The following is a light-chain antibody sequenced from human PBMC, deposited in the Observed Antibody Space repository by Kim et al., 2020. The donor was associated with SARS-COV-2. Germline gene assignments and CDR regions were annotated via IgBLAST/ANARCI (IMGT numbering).Light chain of an antibody. V-gene: IGLV2-23*02. J-gene: IGLJ1*01. Sequence: GQSITISCSGTSRDVGNYNFVSWYQQHPGKVPKLIIFEVTERPSGVSHRFSGSRSGNTASLTISGLQAEDEADYYCHAYAGSDIYVFGSGTKVTVL. CDR1: SRDVGNYNF. CDR3: HAYAGSDIYV. CDR2: EVT.